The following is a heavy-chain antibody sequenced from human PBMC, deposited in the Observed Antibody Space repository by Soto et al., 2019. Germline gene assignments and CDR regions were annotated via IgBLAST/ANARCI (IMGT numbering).Heavy chain of an antibody. D-gene: IGHD2-15*01. Sequence: GSLRLSCAASGFTFSGYWMHWVRQAPGKGLVWVSRVNNDGSDTVYADSVKGRFTISRDNAKNTLYLQMNSLRAEDTALYYCARGLRGPDYWGQGTLVTVSS. V-gene: IGHV3-74*03. CDR2: VNNDGSDT. CDR3: ARGLRGPDY. CDR1: GFTFSGYW. J-gene: IGHJ4*02.